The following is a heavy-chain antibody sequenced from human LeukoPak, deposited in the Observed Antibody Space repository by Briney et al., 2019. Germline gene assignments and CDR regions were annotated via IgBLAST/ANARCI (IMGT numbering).Heavy chain of an antibody. CDR1: GFTFSNYD. V-gene: IGHV3-30*03. CDR3: AREGMGTTFSAWFDP. CDR2: VSSDGCID. Sequence: PGRSLTLSCAASGFTFSNYDMHWVRQAPGKGLVWVAVVSSDGCIDYDADSLRGRFTVSRDNSKNTMFLQFNTLRPEDTAVYYCAREGMGTTFSAWFDPWGQGTLVTVSS. D-gene: IGHD1-7*01. J-gene: IGHJ5*02.